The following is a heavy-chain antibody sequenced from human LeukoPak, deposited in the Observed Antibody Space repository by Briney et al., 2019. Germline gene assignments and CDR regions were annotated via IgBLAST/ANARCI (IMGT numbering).Heavy chain of an antibody. V-gene: IGHV3-53*01. CDR1: GFTVSSNY. CDR3: ACTIFGVVISRGYGMDV. J-gene: IGHJ6*02. D-gene: IGHD3-3*01. Sequence: PGGSLRLSCAASGFTVSSNYMSWVRQAPGKGLEWVSVIYSGGSTYYADSVKGRFTISRDNSKNTLYLQMNSLRAEDTAVYYCACTIFGVVISRGYGMDVWGQGTTVTVSS. CDR2: IYSGGST.